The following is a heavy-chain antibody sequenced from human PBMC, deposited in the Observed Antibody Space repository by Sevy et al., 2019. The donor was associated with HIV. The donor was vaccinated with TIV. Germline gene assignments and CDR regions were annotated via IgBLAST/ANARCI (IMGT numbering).Heavy chain of an antibody. CDR2: INSDRVVT. CDR3: ARLTTKPTSDLYCMDG. Sequence: ASVKVSCKASGYIFTDYYIHWVRQAPGQGLEWMAWINSDRVVTNYAQRFQGEVTVTRDTFLSTAYLELIRLRSNDTAIYYCARLTTKPTSDLYCMDGWGQGTTVTVSS. CDR1: GYIFTDYY. V-gene: IGHV1-2*02. D-gene: IGHD4-17*01. J-gene: IGHJ6*02.